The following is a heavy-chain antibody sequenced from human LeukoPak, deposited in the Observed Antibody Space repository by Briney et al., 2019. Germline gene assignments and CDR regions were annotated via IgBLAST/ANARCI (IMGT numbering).Heavy chain of an antibody. Sequence: SETLSLTCTVSGGSISSYYWSWIRQPPGKGLEWIGYIYYSGSTNYNPSLKSRVTLSVDTSKNQFSVKLSSVTAADTAVYYCAREGPSSQDWFDPWGQGTLVTVSS. V-gene: IGHV4-59*01. J-gene: IGHJ5*02. CDR1: GGSISSYY. D-gene: IGHD2-15*01. CDR3: AREGPSSQDWFDP. CDR2: IYYSGST.